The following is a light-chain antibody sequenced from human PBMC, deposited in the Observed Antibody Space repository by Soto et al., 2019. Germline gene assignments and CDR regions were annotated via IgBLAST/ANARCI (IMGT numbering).Light chain of an antibody. J-gene: IGKJ4*01. Sequence: DIQMTQSPSSLSASVGDSVTITCRASQTISRYLNWYQQKPGKAPKILIYAASSLQSGVPSRFSGSGSGTDFTLTIRSLQPEDFASYYCQQSLRTPLTFGGGTKVDIK. V-gene: IGKV1-39*01. CDR3: QQSLRTPLT. CDR1: QTISRY. CDR2: AAS.